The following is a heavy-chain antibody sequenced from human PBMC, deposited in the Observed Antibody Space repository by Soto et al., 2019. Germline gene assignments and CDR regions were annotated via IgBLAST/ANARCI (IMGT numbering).Heavy chain of an antibody. D-gene: IGHD5-12*01. J-gene: IGHJ4*02. V-gene: IGHV3-23*01. CDR2: ISGSGGSP. CDR3: AKGMEPGYTGAFDT. Sequence: EVQLLESGGGLVQPGGSLRLSCAASGFNFSSYAMSWVRQAPGKGLEWVSGISGSGGSPYYPDSVQGRFTVSKDKSNNTLYLHLPSLRAEDTAVYYCAKGMEPGYTGAFDTWGQGTLVTVSS. CDR1: GFNFSSYA.